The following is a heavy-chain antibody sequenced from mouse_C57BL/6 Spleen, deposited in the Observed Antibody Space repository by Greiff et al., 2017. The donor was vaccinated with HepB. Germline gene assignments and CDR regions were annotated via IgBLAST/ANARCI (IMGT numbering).Heavy chain of an antibody. CDR2: ISYDGSN. V-gene: IGHV3-6*01. CDR3: ARDRENVGGYFDV. Sequence: DVKLQESGPGLVKPSQSLSLTCSVTGYSITSGYYWNWIRQFPGNKLGWMGYISYDGSNNYNPSLKNRISITRDTSKNQFFLKLNSVTTEDTATYYCARDRENVGGYFDVWGTGTTVTVSS. CDR1: GYSITSGYY. J-gene: IGHJ1*03. D-gene: IGHD3-1*01.